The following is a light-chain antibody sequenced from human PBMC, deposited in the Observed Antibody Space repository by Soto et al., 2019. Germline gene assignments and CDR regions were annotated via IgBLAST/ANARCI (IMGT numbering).Light chain of an antibody. Sequence: QSALTQPASVSGSPGQSITISCTGTSSDVGGYNYVSWYQQHPDKAPKVLIYDVSNRPSGVSNRFSGSKSGNTASLTISGLQAEDEADYYCSSYTSTSTYVFGTGTQLTVL. CDR2: DVS. CDR3: SSYTSTSTYV. CDR1: SSDVGGYNY. V-gene: IGLV2-14*03. J-gene: IGLJ1*01.